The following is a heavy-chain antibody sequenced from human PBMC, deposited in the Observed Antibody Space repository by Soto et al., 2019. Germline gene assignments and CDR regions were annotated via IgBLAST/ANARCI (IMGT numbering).Heavy chain of an antibody. CDR2: IYYGGST. CDR3: ARDYYDSSGYYSTYGHWFDP. CDR1: GGSISSGDYY. J-gene: IGHJ5*02. D-gene: IGHD3-22*01. Sequence: SETLSLTCTVSGGSISSGDYYWSWIRQPPGKGLEWIGYIYYGGSTYYNPSLKSRVTISVDTSKNQFSLKLSSVTAADTAVYYCARDYYDSSGYYSTYGHWFDPWGQGTLVTVSS. V-gene: IGHV4-30-4*01.